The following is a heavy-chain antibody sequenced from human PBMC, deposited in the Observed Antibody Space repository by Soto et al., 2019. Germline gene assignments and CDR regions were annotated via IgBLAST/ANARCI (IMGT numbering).Heavy chain of an antibody. D-gene: IGHD2-2*01. CDR2: IYSGGST. CDR1: GFTVSSNY. Sequence: GGSLRLSCAASGFTVSSNYMSWVRQAPGKGLEWVSVIYSGGSTYYADSVKGRFTISRDNSKNTLYLQMNSLRAEDTAVYYCARVGSCLRSTSCYLVHAFDIWGQGTMVTVSS. V-gene: IGHV3-66*01. CDR3: ARVGSCLRSTSCYLVHAFDI. J-gene: IGHJ3*02.